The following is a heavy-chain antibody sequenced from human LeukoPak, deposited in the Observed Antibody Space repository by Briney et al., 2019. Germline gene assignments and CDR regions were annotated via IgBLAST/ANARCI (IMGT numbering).Heavy chain of an antibody. CDR3: IAGGWSTDAFEM. CDR2: ISGSGGST. CDR1: GFPFRDFW. V-gene: IGHV3-23*01. J-gene: IGHJ3*02. Sequence: GGSLRLSCVASGFPFRDFWMSWVRQAPGKGLEWVSDISGSGGSTNYADSVKGRFTISRDNSKNMLYLQMNSLRAEDTAVYYCIAGGWSTDAFEMWGQGTTVTVSS. D-gene: IGHD6-19*01.